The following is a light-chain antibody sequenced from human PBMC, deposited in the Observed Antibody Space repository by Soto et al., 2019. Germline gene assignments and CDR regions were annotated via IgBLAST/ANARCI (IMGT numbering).Light chain of an antibody. Sequence: DIQMTQSPSSLSASVGDRGTITCRASQCIYNYLAWYQQKPGKAPKLLTYAASTLEAGVPSRFSGSGSGTDFTLTISSLQPEDVATYYCHKYNSALLTFGQGTRLEIK. J-gene: IGKJ5*01. CDR1: QCIYNY. CDR3: HKYNSALLT. CDR2: AAS. V-gene: IGKV1-27*01.